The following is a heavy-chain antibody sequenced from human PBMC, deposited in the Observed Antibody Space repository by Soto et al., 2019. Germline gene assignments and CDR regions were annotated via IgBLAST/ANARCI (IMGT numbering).Heavy chain of an antibody. J-gene: IGHJ4*02. CDR2: IIPIFGTA. Sequence: QVQLVQSGAEVKKPGSSVKVSCKASGGTFSSYAISWVRQAPGQGLEWMGGIIPIFGTANYAQKFQGRVTITADESTSKAYMELGSLRSEDTAVYYCAGAEYYYDSSGYHCDYWGQGTLVTVSS. V-gene: IGHV1-69*01. CDR3: AGAEYYYDSSGYHCDY. D-gene: IGHD3-22*01. CDR1: GGTFSSYA.